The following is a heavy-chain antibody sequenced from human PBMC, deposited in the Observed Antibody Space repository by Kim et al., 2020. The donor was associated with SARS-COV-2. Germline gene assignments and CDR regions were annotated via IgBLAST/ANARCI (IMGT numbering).Heavy chain of an antibody. J-gene: IGHJ1*01. D-gene: IGHD1-7*01. Sequence: ASVKVSCKTSGHFFTRDSIHWVRQAPGQGLEWMGGIDCGNGNTIYSQKFQGRVTFTTDTSASTAYMELSFLRSEDSAVYYCLGGFYWDYRGRGTGVTV. CDR1: GHFFTRDS. CDR2: IDCGNGNT. CDR3: LGGFYWDY. V-gene: IGHV1-3*01.